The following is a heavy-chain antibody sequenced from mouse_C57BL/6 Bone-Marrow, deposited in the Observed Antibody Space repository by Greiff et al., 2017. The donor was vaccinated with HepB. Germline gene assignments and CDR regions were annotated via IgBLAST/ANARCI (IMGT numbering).Heavy chain of an antibody. CDR2: ISDGGSYT. CDR1: GFTFSSYA. J-gene: IGHJ1*03. Sequence: EVKLLESGGGLVKPGGSLKLSCAASGFTFSSYAMSWVRQTPEKRLEWVATISDGGSYTYYPDNVKGRFTISRDNAKNNLYLQMSHLKSEHTAMYYCARDRITTVVATAWYFDVWGTGTTVTVSS. CDR3: ARDRITTVVATAWYFDV. D-gene: IGHD1-1*01. V-gene: IGHV5-4*01.